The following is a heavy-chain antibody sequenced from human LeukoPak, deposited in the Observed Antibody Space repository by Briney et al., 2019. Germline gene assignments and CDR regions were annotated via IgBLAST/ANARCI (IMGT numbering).Heavy chain of an antibody. CDR2: ISSSGSTI. V-gene: IGHV3-11*04. Sequence: GGSLRLSCAASGFTFSNAWMSWVRQAPGKGLEWVSAISSSGSTIYYADSVKGRFTISRDNAKNSLYLQMNSLTAEDTAVYYCAELGITMIGGVWGKGATVTISS. CDR3: AELGITMIGGV. J-gene: IGHJ6*04. CDR1: GFTFSNAW. D-gene: IGHD3-10*02.